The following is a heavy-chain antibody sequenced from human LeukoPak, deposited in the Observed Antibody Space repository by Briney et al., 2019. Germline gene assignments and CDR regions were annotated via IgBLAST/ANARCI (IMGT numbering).Heavy chain of an antibody. CDR2: ITNSANSI. CDR1: GFTFSTYS. Sequence: GGSLRLSCEASGFTFSTYSMNWVRQAPGKGLEWVSYITNSANSITYADSVKGRFTISRDNAKNSLFLQMSSLKDEDTAVYYCARDLHYAFNIWGQGTRVTVSS. CDR3: ARDLHYAFNI. V-gene: IGHV3-48*02. J-gene: IGHJ3*02.